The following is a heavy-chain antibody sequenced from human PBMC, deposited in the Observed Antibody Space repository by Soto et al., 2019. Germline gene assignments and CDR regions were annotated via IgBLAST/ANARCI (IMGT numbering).Heavy chain of an antibody. Sequence: GSLRLACAASGXTVSTYWISWVRQAQGKGLEWVANIKEDGSEKYYVDSVEGIFTIPRYNAKNSLYLQTTSLRAEDKALYYCARGWGYFDSSGFPYFYAMDVWGQGTTVTVSS. V-gene: IGHV3-7*01. CDR3: ARGWGYFDSSGFPYFYAMDV. D-gene: IGHD3-22*01. CDR2: IKEDGSEK. J-gene: IGHJ6*02. CDR1: GXTVSTYW.